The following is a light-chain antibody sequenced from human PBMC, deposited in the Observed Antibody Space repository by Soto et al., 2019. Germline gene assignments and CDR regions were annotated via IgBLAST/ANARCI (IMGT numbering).Light chain of an antibody. Sequence: EIVLTQSPDTLSFSPGERATLSCRASQSVSSNLAWYQQKPGQAPRLLIYGVSSRATGIPDRFSGSGSGTDFTLTISRLEPEDFAVYYCQQYGSSPPITFGQGTRLEIK. CDR2: GVS. J-gene: IGKJ5*01. CDR3: QQYGSSPPIT. V-gene: IGKV3-20*01. CDR1: QSVSSN.